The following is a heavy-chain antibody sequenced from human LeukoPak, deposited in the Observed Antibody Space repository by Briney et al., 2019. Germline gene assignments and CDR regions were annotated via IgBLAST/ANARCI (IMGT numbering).Heavy chain of an antibody. Sequence: ASVKVSCKASGGTFSSYAISWVRQATGQGLEWMGWMNPNSGNTGYAQKFQGRVTMTRNTSISTAYMELSSLRSEDTAVYYCARESYYXXXDVWGQGTTVTVS. J-gene: IGHJ6*02. CDR2: MNPNSGNT. V-gene: IGHV1-8*02. CDR1: GGTFSSYA. CDR3: ARESYYXXXDV.